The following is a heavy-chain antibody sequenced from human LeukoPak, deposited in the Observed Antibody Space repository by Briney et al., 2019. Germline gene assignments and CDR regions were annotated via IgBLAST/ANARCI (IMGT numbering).Heavy chain of an antibody. J-gene: IGHJ4*02. Sequence: SETLSLTCAVYGGSFSGYYWSWIRQPPGKGLEWIGEINHSGSTNYNPSLKSRVTISVDTSKNQFSLKLSSVTAADTAVYYCARVPACSSGWYWDTQGIDYWGQGTLVTVSS. D-gene: IGHD6-19*01. CDR2: INHSGST. CDR3: ARVPACSSGWYWDTQGIDY. CDR1: GGSFSGYY. V-gene: IGHV4-34*01.